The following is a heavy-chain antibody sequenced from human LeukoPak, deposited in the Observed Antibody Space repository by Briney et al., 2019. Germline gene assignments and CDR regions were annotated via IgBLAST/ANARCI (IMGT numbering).Heavy chain of an antibody. CDR3: ARFFWERLDP. J-gene: IGHJ5*02. CDR2: ISSNGGST. Sequence: GGSLRLSCAASGFTFSSHAMHWVRQAPGKGLEYVSAISSNGGSTYYANSVKGRFTISRDNSKNTLYLQMGSLRAEDMAVYYCARFFWERLDPWGQGTLVTVSS. CDR1: GFTFSSHA. D-gene: IGHD3-10*01. V-gene: IGHV3-64*01.